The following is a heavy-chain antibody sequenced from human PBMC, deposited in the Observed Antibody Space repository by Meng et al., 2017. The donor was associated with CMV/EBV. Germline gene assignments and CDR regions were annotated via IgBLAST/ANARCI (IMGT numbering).Heavy chain of an antibody. J-gene: IGHJ4*02. D-gene: IGHD6-13*01. CDR1: GYTFTSYY. V-gene: IGHV1-46*01. CDR2: INPSGGST. Sequence: ASVKVSCKASGYTFTSYYMHWVRQAPGQGLEWMGIINPSGGSTSYAQKFQGRVTMTRDTSTSTVYMELSSLRSEDTAVYYCAIASGAAAGPIDFDYWGQGTLVTVSS. CDR3: AIASGAAAGPIDFDY.